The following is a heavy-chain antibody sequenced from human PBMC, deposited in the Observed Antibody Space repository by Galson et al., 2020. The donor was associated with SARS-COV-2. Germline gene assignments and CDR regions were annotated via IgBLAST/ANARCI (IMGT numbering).Heavy chain of an antibody. CDR2: ISSSGSTI. V-gene: IGHV3-48*03. D-gene: IGHD3-22*01. Sequence: GGSLRLSCAASGFTFSSYEMNWVRQAPGKGLEWVSYISSSGSTIYYADSVKGRFTISRDNAKNSLYLQMNSLRAEDTAVYYCARGGGSSGYLYYYYYYGMDVWGQGTTVTVSS. CDR1: GFTFSSYE. CDR3: ARGGGSSGYLYYYYYYGMDV. J-gene: IGHJ6*02.